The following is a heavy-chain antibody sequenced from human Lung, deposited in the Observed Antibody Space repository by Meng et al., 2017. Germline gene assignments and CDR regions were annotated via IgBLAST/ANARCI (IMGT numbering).Heavy chain of an antibody. CDR3: ARGPTTMAHDFDY. J-gene: IGHJ4*02. V-gene: IGHV4-34*01. CDR2: INHSGST. CDR1: GGSLSDYY. Sequence: QVRLQQWGAGLLKPSETLSLTFVFSGGSLSDYYWSWIRQPPGKRLEWIGEINHSGSTNYNPSLESRATISVDTSQNNLSLKLSSVTAADSAVYYCARGPTTMAHDFDYWGQGTLVTVSS. D-gene: IGHD4-11*01.